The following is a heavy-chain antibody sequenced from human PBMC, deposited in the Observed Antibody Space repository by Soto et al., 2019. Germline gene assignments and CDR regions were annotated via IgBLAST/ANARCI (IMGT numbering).Heavy chain of an antibody. V-gene: IGHV1-8*01. CDR1: GYTFTSYD. J-gene: IGHJ6*02. D-gene: IGHD6-6*01. CDR2: MNPNSGNT. Sequence: ASVKVSCKASGYTFTSYDINWVRQATGQGLEWMGWMNPNSGNTGYAQKFQGRVTMTRNTSISTAYMELSSLRSEDTAVYYCAREKEALYYYYGMDVWGQGTTVTVSS. CDR3: AREKEALYYYYGMDV.